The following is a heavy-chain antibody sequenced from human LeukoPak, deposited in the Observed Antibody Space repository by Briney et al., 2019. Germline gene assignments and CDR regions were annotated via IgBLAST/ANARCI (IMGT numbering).Heavy chain of an antibody. D-gene: IGHD6-13*01. J-gene: IGHJ4*02. CDR1: GGSINSYY. Sequence: SETLSLTCTVFGGSINSYYWTWIRQPAGKGLEWIGRIYTSGSTNYNPSLKSRVTISIDTSKTHFSLELSSVTAADTAVYYCARDAPGIAAAGVYWGQGTLVTVSS. V-gene: IGHV4-4*07. CDR2: IYTSGST. CDR3: ARDAPGIAAAGVY.